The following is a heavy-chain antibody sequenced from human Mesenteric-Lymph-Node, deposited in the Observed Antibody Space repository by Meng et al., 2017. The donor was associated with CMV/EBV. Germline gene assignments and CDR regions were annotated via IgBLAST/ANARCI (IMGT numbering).Heavy chain of an antibody. CDR2: ISWNSGSI. J-gene: IGHJ6*02. CDR3: KGYYGLDV. CDR1: GFTFDDYA. V-gene: IGHV3-9*01. Sequence: GGSLRLSCAASGFTFDDYAMHWVRQAPGKGLEWVSGISWNSGSIGYADSVKGRFTISRDNAKNSQYLQMNSLRAEDTAVYYCKGYYGLDVWGQGTTVTVSS.